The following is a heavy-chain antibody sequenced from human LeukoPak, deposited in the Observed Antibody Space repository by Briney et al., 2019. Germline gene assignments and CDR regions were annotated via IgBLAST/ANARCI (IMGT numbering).Heavy chain of an antibody. CDR3: ARDRELGILDY. Sequence: SETLSLTCSVSGGSISSYYWSWIRQPPGKGLEWIGYIYYSGSTNYNPSLKSRVTISVDTSKNQFPLKLSSVTAADTAVYYCARDRELGILDYWGQGTLVTVSS. J-gene: IGHJ4*02. V-gene: IGHV4-59*01. CDR2: IYYSGST. D-gene: IGHD7-27*01. CDR1: GGSISSYY.